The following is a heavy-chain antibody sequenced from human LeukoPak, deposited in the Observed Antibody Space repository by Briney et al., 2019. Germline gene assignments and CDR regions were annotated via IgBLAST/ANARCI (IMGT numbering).Heavy chain of an antibody. J-gene: IGHJ3*02. CDR1: GFTFSDYS. Sequence: PGGSLRLSCAASGFTFSDYSMNWVRQAPGKGLEWVSYISSSSSSIYYADSVMGRFTISRDNAKNSLYLQMNSLRAEDTAVYYCARSGSYGAFDIWGQGTMVTVSS. V-gene: IGHV3-48*01. CDR2: ISSSSSSI. D-gene: IGHD1-26*01. CDR3: ARSGSYGAFDI.